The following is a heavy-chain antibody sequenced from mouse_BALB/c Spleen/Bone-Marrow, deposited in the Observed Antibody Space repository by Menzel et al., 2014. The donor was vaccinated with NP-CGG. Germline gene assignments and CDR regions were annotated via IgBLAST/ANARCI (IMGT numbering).Heavy chain of an antibody. CDR2: IYYSGTI. D-gene: IGHD2-4*01. Sequence: EVQLQESGPGLVKPSQTVSLPCTVTGISITTGNYRWSWIRQFPGNKLEWIGYIYYSGTITYNPSLTSRTTITRDTSKNQFFLEMNSLTAEDTVTYYCARGAMITTGYFDYWGQGTTLTVSS. CDR1: GISITTGNYR. V-gene: IGHV3-5*02. CDR3: ARGAMITTGYFDY. J-gene: IGHJ2*01.